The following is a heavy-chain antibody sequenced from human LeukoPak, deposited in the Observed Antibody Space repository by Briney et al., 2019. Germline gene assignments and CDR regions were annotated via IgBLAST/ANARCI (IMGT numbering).Heavy chain of an antibody. V-gene: IGHV1-69*06. D-gene: IGHD3-22*01. Sequence: GASVKVSCKASGGTFSSYAISWVRQAPGQGLEWMGGIIPIFGTANYAQKFQGRVTITADKSTSTAYMELSSLRAEDTAVYYCARAGDSSGYYYLGIFDAFDIWGQGTMVTVSS. CDR2: IIPIFGTA. J-gene: IGHJ3*02. CDR3: ARAGDSSGYYYLGIFDAFDI. CDR1: GGTFSSYA.